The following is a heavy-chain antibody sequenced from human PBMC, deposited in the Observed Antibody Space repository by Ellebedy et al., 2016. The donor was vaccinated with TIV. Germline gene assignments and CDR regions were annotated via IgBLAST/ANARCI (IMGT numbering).Heavy chain of an antibody. CDR3: AKESYSQVPTYYYYGMDV. CDR2: ISYDGSNK. V-gene: IGHV3-30*18. CDR1: GFTFSGFG. D-gene: IGHD2-15*01. Sequence: GESLKISXVASGFTFSGFGMHWVRQAPGKGLEWVAVISYDGSNKYYADSVKGRFTIPRDNSKNTLYLQMNSLRADDTAVYYCAKESYSQVPTYYYYGMDVWGQGTTVTVSS. J-gene: IGHJ6*02.